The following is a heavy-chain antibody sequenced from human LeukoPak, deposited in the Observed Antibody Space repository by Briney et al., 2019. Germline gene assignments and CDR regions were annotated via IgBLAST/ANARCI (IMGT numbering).Heavy chain of an antibody. CDR1: GFTFTNYG. J-gene: IGHJ4*02. CDR2: INSDGRST. Sequence: GGSLRLSCVASGFTFTNYGMMWVRQAPGKGLVWVSYINSDGRSTTYAASVKGRFTISRDNAKNTLYLQMSRLRAEDTAMYYCARNSNGMSNWGQGTLVIVSS. CDR3: ARNSNGMSN. D-gene: IGHD2-8*01. V-gene: IGHV3-74*01.